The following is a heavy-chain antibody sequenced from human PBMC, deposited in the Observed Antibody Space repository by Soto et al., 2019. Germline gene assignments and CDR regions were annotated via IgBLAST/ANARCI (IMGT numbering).Heavy chain of an antibody. V-gene: IGHV5-51*01. CDR1: GYSFTNYC. CDR2: IYPGDSDA. CDR3: ARPRAGSYRLDYYGMDV. Sequence: PGESLKISGKGSGYSFTNYCIAWVLQMPGKGLEWMGIIYPGDSDARYSPSFQGQVTISAAKSISTAYLQWSGLKASDTAMYYCARPRAGSYRLDYYGMDVWGQGTRVP. D-gene: IGHD3-16*02. J-gene: IGHJ6*02.